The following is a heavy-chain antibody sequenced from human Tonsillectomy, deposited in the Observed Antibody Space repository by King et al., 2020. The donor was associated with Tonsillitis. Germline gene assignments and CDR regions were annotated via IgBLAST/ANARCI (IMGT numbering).Heavy chain of an antibody. CDR2: ISYDGRNK. CDR3: TRXRXXDAXXI. CDR1: GFTFSSYA. Sequence: VQLVESGGGVVQPGRSLRLSCAASGFTFSSYAMYWVRQAPGKGLEWVAVISYDGRNKYYADSVAGRFTISSDNSKNTVYLRMNSLRAEDTAVYYCTRXRXXDAXXIWGQXTMVTVSX. J-gene: IGHJ3*02. V-gene: IGHV3-30*04.